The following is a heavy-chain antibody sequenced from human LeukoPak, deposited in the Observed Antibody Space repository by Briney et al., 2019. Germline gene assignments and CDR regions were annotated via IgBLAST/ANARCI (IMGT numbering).Heavy chain of an antibody. D-gene: IGHD2-15*01. V-gene: IGHV1-2*02. CDR1: AYTFTGYY. CDR3: ARGFVVVVAAESFFQH. CDR2: INPNTGGT. J-gene: IGHJ1*01. Sequence: GASVKVSCKASAYTFTGYYMHWVRQAPGQGLEWMGWINPNTGGTNYAQKFQGRVTMTRDTSISTAYMELSSVKSDDTAVYYCARGFVVVVAAESFFQHWGQGTLVTVSS.